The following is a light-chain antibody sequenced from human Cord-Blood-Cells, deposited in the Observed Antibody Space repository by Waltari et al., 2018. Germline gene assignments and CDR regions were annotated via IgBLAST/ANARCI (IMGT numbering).Light chain of an antibody. V-gene: IGLV2-23*01. CDR2: EGI. CDR1: SSDVGSYNL. CDR3: CSYAGSSTLV. Sequence: QSALTQSTSVSGSPGQSITLSCTGTSSDVGSYNLVTWYQQHPGKAPKLLIYEGIKRPSGVSNRFSGSKSGNTASLTISGLQAEDEADYYCCSYAGSSTLVFGGGTKLTVL. J-gene: IGLJ3*02.